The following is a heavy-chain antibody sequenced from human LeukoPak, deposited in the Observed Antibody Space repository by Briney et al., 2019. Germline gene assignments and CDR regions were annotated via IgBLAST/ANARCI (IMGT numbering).Heavy chain of an antibody. CDR3: ARGRLRYFDWGVFVY. J-gene: IGHJ4*02. CDR1: GYTFTGYY. CDR2: MNPNSGNT. Sequence: GASVKVSCKASGYTFTGYYMHWVRQAPGQGLEWMGWMNPNSGNTGYAQKFQGRVTMTRNTSISTAYMELSSLRSEDTAVYYCARGRLRYFDWGVFVYWGQGTLVTVSS. V-gene: IGHV1-8*02. D-gene: IGHD3-9*01.